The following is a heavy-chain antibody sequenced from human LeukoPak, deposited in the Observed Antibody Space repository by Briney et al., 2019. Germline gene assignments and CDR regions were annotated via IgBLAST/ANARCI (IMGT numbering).Heavy chain of an antibody. Sequence: GGSLRLSCAASGFTFSSYDMHWVRQATGKGLEWVSAIGTDGDTFYPGSVKGRFTISRDNAENSLYLQVNSLRAEDTAVYYCARIGVDAFDIWGQGTMVTVSS. CDR1: GFTFSSYD. CDR3: ARIGVDAFDI. J-gene: IGHJ3*02. CDR2: IGTDGDT. V-gene: IGHV3-13*01.